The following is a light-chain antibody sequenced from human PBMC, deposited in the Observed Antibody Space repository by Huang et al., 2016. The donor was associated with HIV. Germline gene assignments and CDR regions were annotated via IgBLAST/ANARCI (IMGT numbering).Light chain of an antibody. CDR1: QRVSSN. Sequence: EIVMTQSPAPLAVSPGERATLSCRASQRVSSNLAWYQQKPGQEPRLLVYGAATRAAGIPDRFSGSGSGTEFTLTLSSLQSEDCAVYYCQHYNNWPPYTFGQGTKLEIK. CDR3: QHYNNWPPYT. J-gene: IGKJ2*01. CDR2: GAA. V-gene: IGKV3-15*01.